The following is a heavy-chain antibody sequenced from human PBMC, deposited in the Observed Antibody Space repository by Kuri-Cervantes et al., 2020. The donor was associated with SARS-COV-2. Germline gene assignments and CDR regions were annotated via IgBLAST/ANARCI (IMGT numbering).Heavy chain of an antibody. V-gene: IGHV3-21*01. Sequence: GGSLRLSCAASGFTFSSYSMNWVRQASGKGLEWVSSISSSSSYIYYADSVKGRFTISRDNAKNSLYLQMNSLSAEDTAVYYCARSFTVTDPFDPWGQGTLVTVSS. CDR2: ISSSSSYI. CDR1: GFTFSSYS. D-gene: IGHD4-11*01. J-gene: IGHJ5*02. CDR3: ARSFTVTDPFDP.